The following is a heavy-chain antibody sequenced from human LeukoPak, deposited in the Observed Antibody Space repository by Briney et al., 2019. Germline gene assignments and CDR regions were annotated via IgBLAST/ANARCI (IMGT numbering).Heavy chain of an antibody. J-gene: IGHJ4*02. CDR1: GYTFTGYY. D-gene: IGHD5-18*01. CDR3: AREEDTAMVPFDY. CDR2: INPNSGGT. V-gene: IGHV1-2*02. Sequence: ASVKVSCKASGYTFTGYYMHWVRQAPGQGLEWMGWINPNSGGTNYAQKFQGRVTMTRDTSISTAYVELSRLRSDDTAVYYRAREEDTAMVPFDYWGQGTLVTVSS.